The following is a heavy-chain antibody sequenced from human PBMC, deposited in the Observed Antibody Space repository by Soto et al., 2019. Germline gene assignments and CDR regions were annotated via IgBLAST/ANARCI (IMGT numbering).Heavy chain of an antibody. Sequence: SETLSLTCTVSGDSISTYYWSWIRQPPGKGLEWIGYLYDNGSTHYNPSLKSRVTISVDTSKNQFSLKLTSVTAADTAVYYCARENYYGSGTYFRLDVWGQGTRVTVSS. J-gene: IGHJ6*02. CDR2: LYDNGST. V-gene: IGHV4-59*01. CDR1: GDSISTYY. D-gene: IGHD3-10*01. CDR3: ARENYYGSGTYFRLDV.